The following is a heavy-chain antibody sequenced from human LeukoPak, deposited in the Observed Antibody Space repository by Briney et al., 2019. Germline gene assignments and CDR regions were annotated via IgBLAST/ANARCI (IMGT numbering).Heavy chain of an antibody. J-gene: IGHJ4*02. Sequence: SETLSLTCTVSGGSISSYYWSWIRQPAGKGLEWIGRIYTSGSTNYNPSLKGRVTMTIDTSKNQFFLDLSSVTAADTAVYYCARGRGSSWYYFDSWGQGTLVTISS. CDR2: IYTSGST. D-gene: IGHD6-13*01. CDR3: ARGRGSSWYYFDS. V-gene: IGHV4-4*07. CDR1: GGSISSYY.